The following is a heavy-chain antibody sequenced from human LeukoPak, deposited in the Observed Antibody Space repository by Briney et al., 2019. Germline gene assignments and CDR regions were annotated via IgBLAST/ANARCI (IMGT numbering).Heavy chain of an antibody. CDR2: IYYSGST. D-gene: IGHD3-16*01. CDR3: VRDSSPTTYGGMDV. Sequence: SQTLSLTCTVSGGSISSGGYYWSWIRQHPGKGLEWIGYIYYSGSTYYNPSLKSRVTISVDTSKNQFSLKLSSVTAADTAVYYCVRDSSPTTYGGMDVWGQGTTVTVSS. CDR1: GGSISSGGYY. J-gene: IGHJ6*02. V-gene: IGHV4-31*03.